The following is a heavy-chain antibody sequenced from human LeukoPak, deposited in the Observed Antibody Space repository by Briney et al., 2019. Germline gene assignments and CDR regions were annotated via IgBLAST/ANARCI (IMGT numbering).Heavy chain of an antibody. CDR3: ARESGGTYYEAFDI. J-gene: IGHJ3*02. CDR1: GFTFSNYW. CDR2: IKQGGIEK. Sequence: GGSLRLSCAASGFTFSNYWMTWIRQAPGKGLEWVANIKQGGIEKYYVDSVEGRFTVSRDNTKNSLYLQMNSLRAEDTAVYYCARESGGTYYEAFDIWGQGTMVTVSS. V-gene: IGHV3-7*01. D-gene: IGHD1-26*01.